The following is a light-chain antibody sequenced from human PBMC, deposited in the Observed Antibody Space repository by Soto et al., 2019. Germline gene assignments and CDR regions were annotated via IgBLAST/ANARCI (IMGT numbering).Light chain of an antibody. Sequence: EIVLTQSPGTLSLSPGERATLSCRASQSVSSNHLAWYQQKPGQAPRLLIYGASRRATGIPDRFSGSGSGTDFTLTISRLEPEDFAMYYCQKYGGSTYTFGQGTKVDIK. CDR3: QKYGGSTYT. J-gene: IGKJ2*01. V-gene: IGKV3-20*01. CDR2: GAS. CDR1: QSVSSNH.